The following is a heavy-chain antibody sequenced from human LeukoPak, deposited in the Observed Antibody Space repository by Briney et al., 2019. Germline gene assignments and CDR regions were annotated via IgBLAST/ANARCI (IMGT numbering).Heavy chain of an antibody. CDR3: AKERRDTYYYDSSGYYFGP. CDR1: GYTFTSYY. Sequence: ASVKVSCKASGYTFTSYYMHWVRQAPGQGLEWMGGIIPIFGTANYAQKFRGRVTITADESTSTAYMELSSLRSEDTAVYYCAKERRDTYYYDSSGYYFGPWGQGTLVTVSS. CDR2: IIPIFGTA. V-gene: IGHV1-69*13. D-gene: IGHD3-22*01. J-gene: IGHJ5*02.